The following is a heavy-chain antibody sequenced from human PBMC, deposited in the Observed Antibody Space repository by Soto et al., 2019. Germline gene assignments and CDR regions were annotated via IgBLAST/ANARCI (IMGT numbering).Heavy chain of an antibody. D-gene: IGHD2-15*01. CDR1: GGSISSGGYY. J-gene: IGHJ5*02. V-gene: IGHV4-31*03. CDR3: ARGECSGGSCYSGGWFDP. Sequence: QVQLQESGPGLVKPSQTLSLTCTVSGGSISSGGYYWSWIRQHPGKGLEWIGYIYYSGSTYYNPSLKSRVTISVDTSKNQFSLKLSSVTAADTAVYYCARGECSGGSCYSGGWFDPWGQGTLVTVSS. CDR2: IYYSGST.